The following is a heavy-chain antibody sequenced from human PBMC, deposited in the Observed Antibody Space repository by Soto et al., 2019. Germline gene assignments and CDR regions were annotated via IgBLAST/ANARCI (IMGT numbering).Heavy chain of an antibody. CDR3: ARDRVTMVRGGIINYYGMDV. V-gene: IGHV3-74*01. CDR1: GFTFSSYW. D-gene: IGHD3-10*01. CDR2: INSDGSST. J-gene: IGHJ6*02. Sequence: GGSLRLSCAASGFTFSSYWMHWVRQAPGKGLVWVSRINSDGSSTSYANSVKGRFTISRDNAKNTRYLQMNSLRAEDTAVYYCARDRVTMVRGGIINYYGMDVWGQGTTVTVSS.